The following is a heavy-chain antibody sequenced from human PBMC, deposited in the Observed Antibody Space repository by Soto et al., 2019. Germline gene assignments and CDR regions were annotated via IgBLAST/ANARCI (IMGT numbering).Heavy chain of an antibody. CDR3: ARPIQYYFDTSAQSAWFDP. D-gene: IGHD3-22*01. CDR2: IIPIFSTP. J-gene: IGHJ5*02. CDR1: GGTFGSYA. Sequence: QVQLVQSGAEVKKPGSSVKVSCKTSGGTFGSYAISWVRQAPGQGLEWMGGIIPIFSTPNYAQKFQGRVTITADESTSTAYMELSSLRSEDTAVYYCARPIQYYFDTSAQSAWFDPWVQGTLVTVSS. V-gene: IGHV1-69*12.